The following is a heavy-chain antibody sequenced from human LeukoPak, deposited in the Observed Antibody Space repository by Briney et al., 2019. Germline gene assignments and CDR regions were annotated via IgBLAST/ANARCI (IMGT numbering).Heavy chain of an antibody. Sequence: SQTLSLTCAISGDSVSSNSGAWNWIRQSPSRSLEWLGRTYYRSKWHNEYAVSLRSRITINPDTSKNQFSLQLNSVSPEDTAVYYCASGTAANGMDVWGQGTTVTVSS. CDR1: GDSVSSNSGA. J-gene: IGHJ6*02. CDR2: TYYRSKWHN. V-gene: IGHV6-1*01. CDR3: ASGTAANGMDV. D-gene: IGHD2-21*02.